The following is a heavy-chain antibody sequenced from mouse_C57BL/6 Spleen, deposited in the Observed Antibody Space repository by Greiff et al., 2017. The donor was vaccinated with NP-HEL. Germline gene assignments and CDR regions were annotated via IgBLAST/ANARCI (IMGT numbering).Heavy chain of an antibody. CDR2: IDPSDSYT. D-gene: IGHD1-1*01. J-gene: IGHJ2*01. CDR3: ARGGGSRGDY. V-gene: IGHV1-69*01. Sequence: QVQLQQPGAELVMPGASVKLSCKASGYTFTSYWMHWVKQRPGQGLEWIGEIDPSDSYTNYNQKFKGKSTLTVDKSSSTAYMQLSSLTSEDSAVYYCARGGGSRGDYWGQGTTLTVSS. CDR1: GYTFTSYW.